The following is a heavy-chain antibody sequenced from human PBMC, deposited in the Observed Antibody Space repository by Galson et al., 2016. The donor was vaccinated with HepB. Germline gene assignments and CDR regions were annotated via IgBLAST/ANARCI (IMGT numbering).Heavy chain of an antibody. CDR1: GFRFSSYG. D-gene: IGHD6-13*01. Sequence: SLRLSCAASGFRFSSYGMHWVRQAPGKGLEWVALIWSDGSNKYYADSVKGRFTISRDSSKNTLSLQMNSLRAEDTAVYYCAREMGVAAPAVFDYWGQGILVTVSS. CDR3: AREMGVAAPAVFDY. CDR2: IWSDGSNK. V-gene: IGHV3-33*08. J-gene: IGHJ4*02.